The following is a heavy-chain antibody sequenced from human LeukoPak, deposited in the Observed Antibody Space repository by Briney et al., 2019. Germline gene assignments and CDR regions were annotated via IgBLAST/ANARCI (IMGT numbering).Heavy chain of an antibody. V-gene: IGHV1-2*02. Sequence: ASVKVSCKASGYTFTGYYMHWVRQAPGQGLEWMGWINPNSGGTNYAQKFQGRVTMTRDTSISTAYMELSRLRSDDTAVYYCAREPTAVVVVADYGYWGQGTLVTVSS. CDR2: INPNSGGT. CDR3: AREPTAVVVVADYGY. J-gene: IGHJ4*02. D-gene: IGHD2-15*01. CDR1: GYTFTGYY.